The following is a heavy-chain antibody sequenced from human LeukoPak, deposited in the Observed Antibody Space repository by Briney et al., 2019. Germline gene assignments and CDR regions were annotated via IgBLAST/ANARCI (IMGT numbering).Heavy chain of an antibody. CDR2: IYYSGST. D-gene: IGHD5-18*01. CDR1: GGSISSSSYY. J-gene: IGHJ4*02. V-gene: IGHV4-39*07. CDR3: ARVPKTRGYSYGGVFDY. Sequence: SETLSLTCTVSGGSISSSSYYWGWIRQPPGKGLEWIGSIYYSGSTYYNPSLKSRVTISVDTSKNQFSLKLSSVTAADTAVYYCARVPKTRGYSYGGVFDYWGQGTLVTVSS.